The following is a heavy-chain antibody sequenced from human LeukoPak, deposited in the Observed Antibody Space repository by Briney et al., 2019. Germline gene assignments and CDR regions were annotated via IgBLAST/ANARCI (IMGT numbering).Heavy chain of an antibody. J-gene: IGHJ6*03. CDR2: IRYDGSKK. CDR1: GFTFSSYG. D-gene: IGHD2-15*01. V-gene: IGHV3-30*02. Sequence: HPGGSLRLSCAASGFTFSSYGMHWVRQAPGKGLEWVAFIRYDGSKKYYADSVKGRFTISRDNSKNTLYLQMNSLRAEDTAVYYCAKGAKRLGYCSGGTCYSNYDYYYMDVWGKGTTVTISS. CDR3: AKGAKRLGYCSGGTCYSNYDYYYMDV.